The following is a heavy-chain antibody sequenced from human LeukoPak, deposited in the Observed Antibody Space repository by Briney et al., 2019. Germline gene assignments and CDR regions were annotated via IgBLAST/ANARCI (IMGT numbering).Heavy chain of an antibody. Sequence: SVKVSCKASGGTFSSYAISWVRQAPGQGLEWMGGIIPIFGTANYAQKFQGRVTIIADESTSTAYMELSSLRSEDTAVYYCAREVGMVRGVIISGYYYGMDVWGQGTTVTVSS. CDR1: GGTFSSYA. D-gene: IGHD3-10*01. V-gene: IGHV1-69*01. CDR2: IIPIFGTA. J-gene: IGHJ6*02. CDR3: AREVGMVRGVIISGYYYGMDV.